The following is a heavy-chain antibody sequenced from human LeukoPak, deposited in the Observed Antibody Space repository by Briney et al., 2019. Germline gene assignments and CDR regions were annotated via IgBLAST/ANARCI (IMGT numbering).Heavy chain of an antibody. D-gene: IGHD3-10*01. Sequence: GGSLRLSCAASGFTFSSYAMSWVRQAPGKGLEWVSAISTSGGTTHYADSVKGRFTISRDNSKNTLYLRMNSLRAEDTAVYYCAKGHYYGSGSYWVWGQGTLVTVSS. CDR3: AKGHYYGSGSYWV. CDR1: GFTFSSYA. CDR2: ISTSGGTT. J-gene: IGHJ4*02. V-gene: IGHV3-23*01.